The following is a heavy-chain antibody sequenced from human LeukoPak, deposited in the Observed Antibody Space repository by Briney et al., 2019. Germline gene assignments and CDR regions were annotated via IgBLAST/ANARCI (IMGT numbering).Heavy chain of an antibody. D-gene: IGHD3-3*01. J-gene: IGHJ4*02. CDR3: ATYRAYYDFWSGLGYFDY. CDR1: GYTFTGYY. CDR2: INPNSGGT. V-gene: IGHV1-2*02. Sequence: ASVKVSCTASGYTFTGYYMHWVRQAPGQGLEWMGWINPNSGGTNYAQKFQGRVTMTRDTSISTAYMELSRLRSDDTAVYYCATYRAYYDFWSGLGYFDYWGQGTLVTVSS.